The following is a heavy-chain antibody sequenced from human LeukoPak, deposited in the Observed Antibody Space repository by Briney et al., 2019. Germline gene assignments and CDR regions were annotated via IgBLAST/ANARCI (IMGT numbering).Heavy chain of an antibody. J-gene: IGHJ4*02. CDR1: GFTFSSYN. Sequence: PGGSLRLSCAASGFTFSSYNMNWVRQAPGRGLEWVSSISRTGSFIYYADSVKGRFTISRDNAQNSLYLQMNSLRVEDTAVYYCARVLETDCRGGSCYSGLDYWGQGTLVTVCS. CDR2: ISRTGSFI. D-gene: IGHD2-15*01. V-gene: IGHV3-21*01. CDR3: ARVLETDCRGGSCYSGLDY.